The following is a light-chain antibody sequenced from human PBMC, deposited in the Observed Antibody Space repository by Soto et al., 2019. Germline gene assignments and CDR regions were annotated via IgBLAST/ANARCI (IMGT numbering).Light chain of an antibody. J-gene: IGKJ1*01. Sequence: DIQMTQSPSSLSASVGDRVTITCRASQSIDDYFSWYQQIPGRAPKLLIYAASHLQSWVPSRFRGSGYGTDITLTISSLQPEDSATYYYLQSYDAPWTFGQGTKVEIK. CDR2: AAS. V-gene: IGKV1-39*01. CDR3: LQSYDAPWT. CDR1: QSIDDY.